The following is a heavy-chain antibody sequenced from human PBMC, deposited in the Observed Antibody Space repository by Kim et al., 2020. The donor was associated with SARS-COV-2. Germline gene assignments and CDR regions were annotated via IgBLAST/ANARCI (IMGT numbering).Heavy chain of an antibody. J-gene: IGHJ4*02. D-gene: IGHD3-3*01. V-gene: IGHV1-18*01. CDR2: ISAYNGNT. CDR1: GYTFTSYG. CDR3: ARVNYDFWSGYYMGEGFEDY. Sequence: ASVKVSCKASGYTFTSYGISWVRQAPGQGLEWMGWISAYNGNTNYAQKLQGRVTMTTDTSTSTAYMELRSLRSDDTAVYYCARVNYDFWSGYYMGEGFEDYWGQGTLVTVSS.